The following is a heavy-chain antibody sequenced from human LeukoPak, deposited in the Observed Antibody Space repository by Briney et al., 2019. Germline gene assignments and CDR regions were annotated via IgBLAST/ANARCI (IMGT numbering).Heavy chain of an antibody. V-gene: IGHV3-53*01. CDR1: GFTFSSYA. CDR2: IYSGGST. J-gene: IGHJ4*02. CDR3: ARASHSGSYYLIDY. D-gene: IGHD1-26*01. Sequence: GGSLRLSCAASGFTFSSYAMSWVRRAPGKGLEWVSVIYSGGSTYYADSVKGRFTISRDNSKNTLYLQMNSLRAEDTAVYYCARASHSGSYYLIDYWGQGTLVTVSS.